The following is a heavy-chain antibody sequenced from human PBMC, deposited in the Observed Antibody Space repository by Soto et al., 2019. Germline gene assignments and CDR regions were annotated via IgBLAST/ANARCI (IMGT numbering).Heavy chain of an antibody. CDR2: IYHSGST. J-gene: IGHJ5*02. CDR3: ARVWTTVTNWFDP. D-gene: IGHD4-17*01. V-gene: IGHV4-4*02. CDR1: SGSISISVC. Sequence: PSETPYLTCAVSSGSISISVCSSWVRQPPGKGLEWIGEIYHSGSTNYNPSLKSRVTISVDKSKNQFSLKLSSVTAADTAVYYCARVWTTVTNWFDPWGQGTLVTVSS.